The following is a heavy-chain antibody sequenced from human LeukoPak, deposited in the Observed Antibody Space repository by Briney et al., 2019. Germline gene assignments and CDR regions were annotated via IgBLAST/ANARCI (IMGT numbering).Heavy chain of an antibody. CDR1: GFTFSSYA. CDR2: ISGSGGST. Sequence: LPGGSLRLSCAASGFTFSSYAMSWVRQAPGKGLEWVSAISGSGGSTYYADSVKGRFTISRDNSKNTLYLQVSSLRAEDTAVYYCASTRYSSSSPLSDFDYWGQGTLVTVSS. D-gene: IGHD6-6*01. J-gene: IGHJ4*02. CDR3: ASTRYSSSSPLSDFDY. V-gene: IGHV3-23*01.